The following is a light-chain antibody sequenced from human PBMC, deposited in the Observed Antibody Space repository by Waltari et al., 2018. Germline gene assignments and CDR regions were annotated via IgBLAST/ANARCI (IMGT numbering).Light chain of an antibody. Sequence: ETVVTQSPATLSVSPGERATLSCRTSQSIGSKLAWYQQKPGQAPRLLIYGASIRATGIPARFSGSGSETEFTLTISSLPSEDFAVYYCQQYNNWPPGTFGQGTKVEI. CDR2: GAS. V-gene: IGKV3-15*01. CDR3: QQYNNWPPGT. J-gene: IGKJ1*01. CDR1: QSIGSK.